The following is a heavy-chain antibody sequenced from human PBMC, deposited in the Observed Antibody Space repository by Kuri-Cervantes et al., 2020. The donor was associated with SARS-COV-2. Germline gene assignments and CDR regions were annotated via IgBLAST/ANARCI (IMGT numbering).Heavy chain of an antibody. J-gene: IGHJ4*02. CDR2: ISYDGSNK. V-gene: IGHV3-30-3*01. CDR1: GLTFSSYA. Sequence: GEPLKISCAASGLTFSSYAMHWVRQAPGKGLEWVAVISYDGSNKYYADSVKGRFTISRDNSKDTLYLQMNSLRAEDTAVYYCARDLVLRYFDWTICGAFDYWGQGTLVTVSS. CDR3: ARDLVLRYFDWTICGAFDY. D-gene: IGHD3-9*01.